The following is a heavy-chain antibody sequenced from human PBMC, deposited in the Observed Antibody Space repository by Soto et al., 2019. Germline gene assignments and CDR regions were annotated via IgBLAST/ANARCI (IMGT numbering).Heavy chain of an antibody. V-gene: IGHV3-7*01. CDR2: INQDGSEK. D-gene: IGHD3-3*01. CDR3: ARDFGVQELDY. Sequence: GGSLRLSCAASGFTFSSFWITWVRQAPGEGLEWVANINQDGSEKHYVDSVKGRFTLSRDNAENSVYLQMNSLRADDTAVYYCARDFGVQELDYWGQGTLVTVSS. CDR1: GFTFSSFW. J-gene: IGHJ4*02.